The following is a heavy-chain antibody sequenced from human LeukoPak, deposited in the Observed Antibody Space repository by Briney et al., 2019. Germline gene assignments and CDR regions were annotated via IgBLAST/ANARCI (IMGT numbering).Heavy chain of an antibody. J-gene: IGHJ4*02. D-gene: IGHD3-10*01. CDR1: GFTFSSYS. Sequence: GGSLRLSCAASGFTFSSYSMNWARQAPGKGLVWVSRIDIDGRIITYADSVKGRFTISRDNAKNMLYLQMNSLRAEDTAVYYCTRGMGDYWGQGTLVTVSS. CDR2: IDIDGRII. CDR3: TRGMGDY. V-gene: IGHV3-74*01.